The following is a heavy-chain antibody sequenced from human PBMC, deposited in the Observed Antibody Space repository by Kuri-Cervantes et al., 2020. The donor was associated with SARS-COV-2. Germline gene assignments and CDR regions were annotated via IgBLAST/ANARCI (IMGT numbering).Heavy chain of an antibody. CDR1: GYSFTSYW. Sequence: GESLKISCKGSGYSFTSYWIGWVRQMPGKGLEWMGIIYPGDSDTRYSPSFQGQVTISADKSISTAYLQWSSLKASDTAMYYCARLGNIWFGELLTPLPDQWGQGTLVTDSS. CDR3: ARLGNIWFGELLTPLPDQ. V-gene: IGHV5-51*01. D-gene: IGHD3-10*01. CDR2: IYPGDSDT. J-gene: IGHJ4*02.